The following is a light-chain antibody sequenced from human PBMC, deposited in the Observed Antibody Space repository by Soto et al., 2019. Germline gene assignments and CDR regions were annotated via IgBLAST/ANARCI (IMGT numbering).Light chain of an antibody. V-gene: IGLV1-40*01. CDR2: GDT. CDR1: SSNFGANFD. Sequence: QSALTQPPSVSGAPGQRVTISCTGSSSNFGANFDVQWYQQFPGTATNLLIYGDTIPPSGVPDRFSGSNSGTAASLAITGLQAEEEDDYYCQSYDTRLRWVFGGGTKLTVL. CDR3: QSYDTRLRWV. J-gene: IGLJ2*01.